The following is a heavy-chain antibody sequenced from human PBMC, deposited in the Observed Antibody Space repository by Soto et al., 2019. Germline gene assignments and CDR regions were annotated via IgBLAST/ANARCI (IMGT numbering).Heavy chain of an antibody. CDR3: ASPVGPGRWHYDSSGYYFGDYFDY. J-gene: IGHJ4*02. V-gene: IGHV1-2*02. CDR2: INPNSGGT. Sequence: ASVKVSCKASGYTFTGYYMHWVRQAPGQGLEWMGWINPNSGGTNYAQKFQGRVTMTRDTSISTAYMELSRLRSDDTAVYYCASPVGPGRWHYDSSGYYFGDYFDYWGQGTLVTVSS. CDR1: GYTFTGYY. D-gene: IGHD3-22*01.